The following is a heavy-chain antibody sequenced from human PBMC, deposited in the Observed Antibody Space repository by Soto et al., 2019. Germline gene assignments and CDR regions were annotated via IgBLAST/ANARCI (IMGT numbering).Heavy chain of an antibody. CDR1: GDSISSDN. CDR2: IYNSGGI. CDR3: ARRNGDYPRIYYFGY. D-gene: IGHD4-17*01. J-gene: IGHJ4*02. Sequence: SETLSLTCSVSGDSISSDNWSWIRQSPGKGLEWIGHIYNSGGINNNPSLKGRVTISVDTSKNQFSLKLTSVTAADTAVYYCARRNGDYPRIYYFGYWGQGTLVTVSS. V-gene: IGHV4-59*01.